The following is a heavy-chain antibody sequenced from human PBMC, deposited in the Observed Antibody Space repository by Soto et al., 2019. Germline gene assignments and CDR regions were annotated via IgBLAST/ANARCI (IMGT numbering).Heavy chain of an antibody. J-gene: IGHJ3*02. CDR2: ISGSGGST. CDR1: GFTFSSYA. D-gene: IGHD3-9*01. CDR3: AKVQGNYVILTGYYGILVDAFDI. V-gene: IGHV3-23*01. Sequence: GGSLRLSCAASGFTFSSYAMSWVRQAPGKGLEWVSAISGSGGSTYYADSVKGRFTISRDNSKNTLYLQMNSLRAEDTAVYYCAKVQGNYVILTGYYGILVDAFDIWGQGTMVTVSS.